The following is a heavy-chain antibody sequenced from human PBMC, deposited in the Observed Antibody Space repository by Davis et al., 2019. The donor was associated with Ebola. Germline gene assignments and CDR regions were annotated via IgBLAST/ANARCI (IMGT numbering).Heavy chain of an antibody. Sequence: GESLKISCAASGFTFSSYALHWVRQAPGKGLEWVAVISYDGSNKYYADSVKGRFTISRDNSKNTLYLQMNSLRAEDTAVYYCARDPLGYCSSTSCYFGYFQHWGQGTLVTVSS. D-gene: IGHD2-2*01. V-gene: IGHV3-30-3*01. CDR3: ARDPLGYCSSTSCYFGYFQH. CDR2: ISYDGSNK. CDR1: GFTFSSYA. J-gene: IGHJ1*01.